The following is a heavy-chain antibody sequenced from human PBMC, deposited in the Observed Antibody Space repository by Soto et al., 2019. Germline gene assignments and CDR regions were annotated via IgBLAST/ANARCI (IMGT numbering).Heavy chain of an antibody. CDR3: AKPPNFYCSSPYYYKFDLDF. CDR2: ISYDGSDK. CDR1: GFTFNTYG. V-gene: IGHV3-30*18. D-gene: IGHD3-10*01. Sequence: QEQLVESGGGVVQPGRSLRLSCAASGFTFNTYGMHWLRQAPGKGLEWVVVISYDGSDKYYADSVKGRFIISRDNSKNPLYLQMNSLRAEDTAIYYCAKPPNFYCSSPYYYKFDLDFWGQGALVTVSS. J-gene: IGHJ4*02.